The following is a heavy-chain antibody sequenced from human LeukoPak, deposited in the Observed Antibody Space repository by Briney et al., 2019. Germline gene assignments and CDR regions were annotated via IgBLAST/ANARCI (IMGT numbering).Heavy chain of an antibody. CDR3: VTHEVTVITRSTFDY. D-gene: IGHD4-23*01. Sequence: PGGSLRLSCIASGFTFSHFWMSWVRQAPGKGLEWVANIKPDDTEKYYGNSVKGRFTILRDNVKNSLYLQMNSLRAEDTAVYYCVTHEVTVITRSTFDYWGQGTLVTVSS. J-gene: IGHJ4*02. CDR2: IKPDDTEK. V-gene: IGHV3-7*01. CDR1: GFTFSHFW.